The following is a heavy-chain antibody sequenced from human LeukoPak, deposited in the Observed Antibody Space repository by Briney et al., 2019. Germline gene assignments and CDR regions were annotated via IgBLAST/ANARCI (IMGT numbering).Heavy chain of an antibody. CDR2: ISSSGSII. V-gene: IGHV3-48*03. D-gene: IGHD6-13*01. Sequence: PGGSLRLSCAASGFTFSSYEMNWVRQAPGKGLEWVSYISSSGSIIYYADSVKGRFTISRDNAKNSLYLQMNSLRAEDTAVYYCARGSPTHAQQQLVRFVLDYWGQGALVTVSS. J-gene: IGHJ4*02. CDR3: ARGSPTHAQQQLVRFVLDY. CDR1: GFTFSSYE.